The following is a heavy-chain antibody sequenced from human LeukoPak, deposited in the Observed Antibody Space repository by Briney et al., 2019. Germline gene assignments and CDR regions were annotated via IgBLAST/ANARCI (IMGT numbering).Heavy chain of an antibody. CDR1: GGSFSGYY. Sequence: SETLSLTCAVYGGSFSGYYWSWIRQPPGKGLEWIGEINHSGSTNYNPSLKSRVTISVDTSKNQFSLKLSSVTAADTAVYYCARVKRRVVIPSCFDYWGQGTLVTVSS. CDR3: ARVKRRVVIPSCFDY. D-gene: IGHD3-22*01. CDR2: INHSGST. J-gene: IGHJ4*02. V-gene: IGHV4-34*01.